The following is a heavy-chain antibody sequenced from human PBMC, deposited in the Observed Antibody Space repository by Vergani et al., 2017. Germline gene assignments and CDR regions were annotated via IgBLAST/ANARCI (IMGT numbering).Heavy chain of an antibody. D-gene: IGHD5-24*01. J-gene: IGHJ4*01. CDR1: GGSISSYY. CDR3: ARAYSRRDGYLDY. CDR2: IYYSGST. Sequence: QVQLQESGPGLVKPSETLSLTCTVSGGSISSYYWSWIRQPPGKGLEWIGYIYYSGSTNYNPSLKSRVTISVDTSKNQFSLKLSSVTAADTAVYYCARAYSRRDGYLDYWGHGTLVTVSS. V-gene: IGHV4-59*01.